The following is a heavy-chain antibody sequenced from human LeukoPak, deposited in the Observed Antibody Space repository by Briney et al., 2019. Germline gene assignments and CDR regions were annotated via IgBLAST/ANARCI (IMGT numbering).Heavy chain of an antibody. D-gene: IGHD3-10*01. J-gene: IGHJ4*02. V-gene: IGHV3-21*01. CDR2: ISSSSSYI. CDR1: GFTFSSYS. CDR3: ARDTPPGVTMFDY. Sequence: SGGSLRRSCAASGFTFSSYSMNWVRQAPGKGLEWVSSISSSSSYIYYADSVKGRFTISRDNAKNSLYLQMNSLRAEDTAVYYCARDTPPGVTMFDYWGQGTLVTVSS.